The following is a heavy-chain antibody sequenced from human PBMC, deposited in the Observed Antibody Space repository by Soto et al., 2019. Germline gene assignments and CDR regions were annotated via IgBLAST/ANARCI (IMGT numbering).Heavy chain of an antibody. CDR1: GGTLSSYA. V-gene: IGHV1-69*01. J-gene: IGHJ6*02. CDR2: IIPIFGTA. D-gene: IGHD2-15*01. Sequence: QVQLVQSGAEVKKPGSSVKVSCKAPGGTLSSYAISWVRQAPGPGLEWMGGIIPIFGTAKYAQKFQGRVTITADESTSTGYMELSSLRSEDTAVYYCARSQGGSSSLDIYYYYYYGMDVWGQGTTVTVSS. CDR3: ARSQGGSSSLDIYYYYYYGMDV.